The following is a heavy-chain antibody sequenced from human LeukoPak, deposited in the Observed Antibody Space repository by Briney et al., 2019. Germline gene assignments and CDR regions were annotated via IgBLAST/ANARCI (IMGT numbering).Heavy chain of an antibody. V-gene: IGHV1-2*06. Sequence: ASVKVSCKASGYTFTGYYMHWVRQAPGQGLEWMGRINPNSGGTNYAQKFQGRVTMTRDTSISTAYMELSRLRSDDTAVYYCARERSTSYSGSFYRYFDFWGQGTLVTVSS. J-gene: IGHJ4*02. CDR2: INPNSGGT. D-gene: IGHD1-26*01. CDR3: ARERSTSYSGSFYRYFDF. CDR1: GYTFTGYY.